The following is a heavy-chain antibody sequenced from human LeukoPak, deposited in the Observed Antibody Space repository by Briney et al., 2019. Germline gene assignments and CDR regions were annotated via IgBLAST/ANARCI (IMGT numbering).Heavy chain of an antibody. CDR1: GYSISSGYY. V-gene: IGHV4-4*07. J-gene: IGHJ4*02. CDR2: IYTSGST. D-gene: IGHD3-10*01. Sequence: PSETLSLTCAVSGYSISSGYYWGWIRQPAGKGLEWIGRIYTSGSTNYNPSLKSRVTMSVDTSKNQFSLKLSSVTAADTAVYYCARDVPYYYGSGSSGTLGYWGQGTLVTVSS. CDR3: ARDVPYYYGSGSSGTLGY.